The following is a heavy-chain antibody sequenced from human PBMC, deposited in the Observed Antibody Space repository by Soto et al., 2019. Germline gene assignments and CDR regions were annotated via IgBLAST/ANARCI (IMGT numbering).Heavy chain of an antibody. CDR3: ARDEGDYLDVNWYFDL. Sequence: GGSLRLSCAASGFTFSSYSMNWVRQAPGKGLEWVSYISSSSSTIYYADSVKGRFTISRDNAKNSLYLQMNSLRAEDTAVYYCARDEGDYLDVNWYFDLWGRGTLVTVSS. CDR1: GFTFSSYS. D-gene: IGHD4-17*01. V-gene: IGHV3-48*01. CDR2: ISSSSSTI. J-gene: IGHJ2*01.